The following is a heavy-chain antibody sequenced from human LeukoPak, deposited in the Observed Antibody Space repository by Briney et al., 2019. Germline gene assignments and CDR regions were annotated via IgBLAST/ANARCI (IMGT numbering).Heavy chain of an antibody. CDR2: ISGSGGST. CDR1: GFTFSSYA. D-gene: IGHD3-16*01. J-gene: IGHJ2*01. Sequence: GGSLRLSCAASGFTFSSYAMSWVRQAPGKGLEWVSAISGSGGSTYYADSVKGRFTISRDNSKNTLYLQMSSLRAEDTAVYYCANTPLIWGFAYWYFDLWGRGNLVTVSS. V-gene: IGHV3-23*01. CDR3: ANTPLIWGFAYWYFDL.